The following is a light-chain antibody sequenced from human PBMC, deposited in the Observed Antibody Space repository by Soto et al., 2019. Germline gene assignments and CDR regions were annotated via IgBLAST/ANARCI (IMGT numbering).Light chain of an antibody. J-gene: IGKJ5*01. CDR3: QQYGSSPPFT. V-gene: IGKV3-15*01. Sequence: EIVMTQSPATLSVSPGERATLSCRASQSVSSKLAWYQHKPGQAPRLLIYDTSTRAAGIPARFTGSGSGTDFTLTISSLQSEDFAVYYCQQYGSSPPFTFGQGTRLEIK. CDR2: DTS. CDR1: QSVSSK.